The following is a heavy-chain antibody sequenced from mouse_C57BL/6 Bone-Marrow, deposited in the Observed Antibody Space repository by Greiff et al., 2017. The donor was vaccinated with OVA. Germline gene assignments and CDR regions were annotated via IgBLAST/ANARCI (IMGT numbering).Heavy chain of an antibody. V-gene: IGHV1-61*01. CDR1: GYTFTSYW. Sequence: VQLQQPGAELVRPGSSVKLSCKASGYTFTSYWMDWVKQRPGQGLEWIGNIYPSDSETHYNQKFKDKATLTVDKSSSTAYMQLSSLTSEDSAVYYCARRYYYGSSYDYAMDYWGQGTSVTVSS. J-gene: IGHJ4*01. CDR2: IYPSDSET. D-gene: IGHD1-1*01. CDR3: ARRYYYGSSYDYAMDY.